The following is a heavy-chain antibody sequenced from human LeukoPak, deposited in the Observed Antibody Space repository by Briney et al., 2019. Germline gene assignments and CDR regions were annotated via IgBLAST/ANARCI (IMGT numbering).Heavy chain of an antibody. CDR3: ARSLSLTGYCLDY. CDR1: GFTFSNYN. J-gene: IGHJ4*02. Sequence: AGGSLRLSCAASGFTFSNYNMNWVRQAPGKGLEWVSYISSSSGIIYYADSVKGRFTISRDNAKNSLSLQMNSLRAEDTAVYYCARSLSLTGYCLDYWGQGTLVTVSS. V-gene: IGHV3-48*01. D-gene: IGHD3-9*01. CDR2: ISSSSGII.